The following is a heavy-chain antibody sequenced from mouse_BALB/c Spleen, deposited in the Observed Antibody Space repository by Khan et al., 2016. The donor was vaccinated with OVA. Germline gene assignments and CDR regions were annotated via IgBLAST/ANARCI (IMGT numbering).Heavy chain of an antibody. Sequence: EVQLQQSGAELVKPGASVKLSCTTSGFNIRDTHIHWVKQRPEQGLEWIGRIDPVSVNGKNAAKLQGKATITSDTSSNTAYLQLSSLTSEEHAVYFCALDYASGGGDWYIDVWGQGTSVTVSS. V-gene: IGHV14-3*02. CDR3: ALDYASGGGDWYIDV. J-gene: IGHJ4*01. CDR1: GFNIRDTH. D-gene: IGHD2-4*01. CDR2: IDPVSVNG.